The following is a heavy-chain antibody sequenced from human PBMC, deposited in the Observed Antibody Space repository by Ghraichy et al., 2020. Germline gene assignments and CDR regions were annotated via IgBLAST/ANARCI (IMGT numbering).Heavy chain of an antibody. J-gene: IGHJ4*02. CDR1: GDSISTNY. Sequence: SETLSLTCIVSGDSISTNYWRWIRQPAGKGLEWIGRIYTSGSTNYNPSLKSRVTMSVDTSKNQFSLKLSSVTAADTAVYYCALSDHPIYFDYWGQGTLVTVSS. CDR2: IYTSGST. CDR3: ALSDHPIYFDY. D-gene: IGHD3-16*01. V-gene: IGHV4-4*07.